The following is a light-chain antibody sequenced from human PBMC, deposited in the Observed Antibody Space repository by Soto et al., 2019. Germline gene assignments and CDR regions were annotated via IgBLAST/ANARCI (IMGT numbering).Light chain of an antibody. CDR1: QSVGSN. Sequence: EIVMTQSPATLSVSPGERATLSCRASQSVGSNLAWYQQRPAQAPRLLIYATSTRATGVPARFSGSGSGTEFTLTISSLQSEDLAVYYCQEYSSLWTFGQGTKVEIK. V-gene: IGKV3-15*01. CDR2: ATS. J-gene: IGKJ1*01. CDR3: QEYSSLWT.